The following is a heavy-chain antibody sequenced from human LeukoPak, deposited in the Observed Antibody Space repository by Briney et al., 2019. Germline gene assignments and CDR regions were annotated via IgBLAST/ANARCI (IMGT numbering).Heavy chain of an antibody. D-gene: IGHD3-10*01. Sequence: SETLSLTCTVSGGSISSYYWSWIRQPAGKGLEWIGRIYTSGSTNYNPSLKSRVTISVDKSKNQFSLKLSSVTAADTAVYYCAREQNYVVRGVNDAFDIWGQGTMVTVSS. CDR1: GGSISSYY. CDR3: AREQNYVVRGVNDAFDI. V-gene: IGHV4-4*07. J-gene: IGHJ3*02. CDR2: IYTSGST.